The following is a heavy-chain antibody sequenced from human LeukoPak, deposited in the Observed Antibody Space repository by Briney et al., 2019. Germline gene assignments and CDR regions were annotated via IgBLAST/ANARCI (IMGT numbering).Heavy chain of an antibody. D-gene: IGHD1-26*01. CDR1: GGSFSGYY. CDR2: ISGSGGST. CDR3: AKDTRWSYYFDY. Sequence: ETLSLTCAVYGGSFSGYYWSWVRQAPGKGLEWVSAISGSGGSTYYADSVKGRFTISRDNSKNTLYLQIDSLRAEDTAVYYCAKDTRWSYYFDYWGQGTLVTVSS. J-gene: IGHJ4*02. V-gene: IGHV3-23*01.